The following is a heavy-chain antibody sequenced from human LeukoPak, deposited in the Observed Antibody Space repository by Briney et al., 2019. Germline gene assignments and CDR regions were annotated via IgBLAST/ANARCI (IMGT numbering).Heavy chain of an antibody. D-gene: IGHD4-11*01. J-gene: IGHJ4*02. Sequence: ASVKVSCKASGYTFNGSYLHWVRQAPGQGLEWMGWINPNSGGTNYAQKFQGRVTMTRDTSISTAYMELSRLRSDDTAVYYCARWMATVTTPDYWGQGTLVTVSS. V-gene: IGHV1-2*02. CDR2: INPNSGGT. CDR3: ARWMATVTTPDY. CDR1: GYTFNGSY.